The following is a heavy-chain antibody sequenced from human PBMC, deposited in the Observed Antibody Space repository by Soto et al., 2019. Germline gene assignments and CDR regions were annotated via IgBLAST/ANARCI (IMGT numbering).Heavy chain of an antibody. CDR1: GGTFSSYA. CDR2: IIPIFGTA. Sequence: QVQLVQSGAEVKKPGSSVKVSCKASGGTFSSYAISWVRQAPGQGLEWMGGIIPIFGTANYAQKFQGRVTITADESTSTAYMELSSLRSEDTAVYYRAREWAAAGTSPYGMDVWGQGTTVTVSS. CDR3: AREWAAAGTSPYGMDV. D-gene: IGHD6-13*01. J-gene: IGHJ6*02. V-gene: IGHV1-69*12.